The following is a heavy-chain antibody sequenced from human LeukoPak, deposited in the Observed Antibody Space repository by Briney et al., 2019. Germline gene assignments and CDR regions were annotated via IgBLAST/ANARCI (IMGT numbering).Heavy chain of an antibody. Sequence: GGSLRLSCAASGFTFSSYAMSWVRQAPGKGLEWVSAISGSGGSTYYADSVKGRFTISRDNSKNTLYLQMNSLRAEDTAVYYCAKDLSYGSGSYYSDYGGQGTLVTVSS. D-gene: IGHD3-10*01. CDR3: AKDLSYGSGSYYSDY. V-gene: IGHV3-23*01. J-gene: IGHJ4*02. CDR1: GFTFSSYA. CDR2: ISGSGGST.